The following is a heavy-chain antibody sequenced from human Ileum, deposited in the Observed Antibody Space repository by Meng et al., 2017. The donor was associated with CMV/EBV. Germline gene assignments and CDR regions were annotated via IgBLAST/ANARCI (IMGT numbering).Heavy chain of an antibody. CDR3: AGGAITGTTEVPFDY. CDR1: GVYILGGSYY. V-gene: IGHV4-61*02. Sequence: HVQRSGPRLCNPSQTAPLHCTVSGVYILGGSYYWRWIRQLAGKGLEWIGRIYLRESTNHNPSLKSRVTISEDTSKNQFSPKLSSVTATDTAVYYCAGGAITGTTEVPFDYWGQGTLVTVSS. CDR2: IYLREST. J-gene: IGHJ4*02. D-gene: IGHD1-20*01.